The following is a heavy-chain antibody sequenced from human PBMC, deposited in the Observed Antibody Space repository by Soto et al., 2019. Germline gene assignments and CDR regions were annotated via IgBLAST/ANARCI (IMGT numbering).Heavy chain of an antibody. V-gene: IGHV4-59*01. D-gene: IGHD3-16*01. CDR2: GYHSVSI. Sequence: SETLSLTCTVSGGSITDYYLSWIRQPPGKALEWIGYGYHSVSIHYNPSLKTRVTISVDTSENQFSLRLSSVTAADTAVYYCARAFAGFGAYWYFDLWGRGTLVTVSS. CDR1: GGSITDYY. CDR3: ARAFAGFGAYWYFDL. J-gene: IGHJ2*01.